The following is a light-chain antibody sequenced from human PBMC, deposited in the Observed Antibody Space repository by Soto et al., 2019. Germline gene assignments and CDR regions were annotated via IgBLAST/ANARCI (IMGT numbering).Light chain of an antibody. CDR2: EVR. Sequence: QSVLTQPASVSGSLGQSITISCTGTSSDVGGFNFVSWYQQHPGKAPKLMIYEVRNRPSGVSNRFSGSKSGNTASLTISGLQAEDEADYYCGSYKRSSTLVFGTGTKLTVL. V-gene: IGLV2-14*01. CDR1: SSDVGGFNF. CDR3: GSYKRSSTLV. J-gene: IGLJ1*01.